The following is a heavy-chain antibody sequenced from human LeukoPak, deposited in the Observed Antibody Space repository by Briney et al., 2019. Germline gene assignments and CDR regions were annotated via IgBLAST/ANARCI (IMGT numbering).Heavy chain of an antibody. CDR3: ARDLGGGYDYVDY. Sequence: SETLSLTCAVYGGSFSGYYWSWIRQPPGKGLEWIGEINHSGSTNYNPSLKSRVTISVDTSKNQFSLKLSSVTAADTAVYYCARDLGGGYDYVDYWGQGTLVTVSS. CDR1: GGSFSGYY. J-gene: IGHJ4*02. V-gene: IGHV4-34*01. CDR2: INHSGST. D-gene: IGHD5-12*01.